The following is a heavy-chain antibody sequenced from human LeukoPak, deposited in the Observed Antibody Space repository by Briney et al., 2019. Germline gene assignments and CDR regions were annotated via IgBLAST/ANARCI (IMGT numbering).Heavy chain of an antibody. D-gene: IGHD6-19*01. CDR1: GYTFTSSG. J-gene: IGHJ4*02. CDR3: AKNSSGGYSDY. Sequence: ASVKVSCKASGYTFTSSGISWVRQAPGQGLEWVGWISTYTGYSKYAQNLQGRVTMTADTSTSTAYIELSSLRSDDTAVYYCAKNSSGGYSDYWGQGTLVTVSS. V-gene: IGHV1-18*01. CDR2: ISTYTGYS.